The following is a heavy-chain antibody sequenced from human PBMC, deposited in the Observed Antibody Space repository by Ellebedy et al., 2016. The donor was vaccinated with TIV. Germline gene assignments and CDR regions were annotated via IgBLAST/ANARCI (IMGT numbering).Heavy chain of an antibody. CDR2: ISYDGSNV. Sequence: PGGSLRLSCAASGFTFSTYALHWVRQAPGKGLDWVAVISYDGSNVDYADSVKGRFTIYRDTSKNTLYLQMNSLRPEDTAVYYCATRSIENCGYDCYSGAFDIWGQGTNVTISS. CDR3: ATRSIENCGYDCYSGAFDI. V-gene: IGHV3-30-3*01. J-gene: IGHJ3*02. D-gene: IGHD2-21*02. CDR1: GFTFSTYA.